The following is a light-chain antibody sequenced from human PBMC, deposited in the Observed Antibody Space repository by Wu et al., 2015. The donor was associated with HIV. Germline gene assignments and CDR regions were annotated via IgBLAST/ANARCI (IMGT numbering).Light chain of an antibody. J-gene: IGKJ1*01. CDR3: QQRSSWPPT. Sequence: EMVMTQSPATLSVSPGERATLSCRASQSIGNKLAWYQQKPGQAPRLLIYDASNRATGIPARFSGSGSGTDFTLTISSLEPEDFAVYYCQQRSSWPPTFGQGTKVEIK. CDR2: DAS. CDR1: QSIGNK. V-gene: IGKV3-11*01.